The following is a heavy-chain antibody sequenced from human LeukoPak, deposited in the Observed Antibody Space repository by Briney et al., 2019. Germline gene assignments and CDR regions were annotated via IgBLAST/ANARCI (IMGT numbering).Heavy chain of an antibody. CDR3: ARGRSSTSFLYYYYYYMDV. D-gene: IGHD2-2*01. CDR1: GFTLSSYW. J-gene: IGHJ6*03. CDR2: IKQDGSEK. Sequence: GGSLRLSCAASGFTLSSYWMSWVRQAPGKGLEWVANIKQDGSEKYYVDSVKGRFTISRDNAKNSRYLQMNSLRAEDTAVYYCARGRSSTSFLYYYYYYMDVWGKGTTVTVSS. V-gene: IGHV3-7*01.